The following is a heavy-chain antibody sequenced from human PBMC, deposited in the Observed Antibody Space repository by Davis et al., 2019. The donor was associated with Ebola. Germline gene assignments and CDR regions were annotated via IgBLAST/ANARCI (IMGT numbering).Heavy chain of an antibody. V-gene: IGHV3-30*04. J-gene: IGHJ4*02. CDR2: ISYDGSNK. CDR1: GFTFSSYA. CDR3: ASGKYCNGGSCSEFDY. Sequence: GESLKISCAASGFTFSSYAMHWVRQAPGKGLEWVAVISYDGSNKYYADSVKGRFTISRDNSKNTLYLQMNSLRVEDTAVYYCASGKYCNGGSCSEFDYWGQGTLVTVSS. D-gene: IGHD2-15*01.